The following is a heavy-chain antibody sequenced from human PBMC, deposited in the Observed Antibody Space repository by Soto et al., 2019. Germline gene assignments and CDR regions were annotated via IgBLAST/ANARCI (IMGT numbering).Heavy chain of an antibody. CDR3: AKDMSDSSGYYLGYNAFDI. J-gene: IGHJ3*02. CDR1: GFTFSSYA. V-gene: IGHV3-23*01. Sequence: GGSLRLSCAASGFTFSSYAMSWVRQAPGKGLEWVSAISGSGDSTYYADSVKGRFTISRDNSKNALYLQMNSLRAEDTALYYCAKDMSDSSGYYLGYNAFDIWGQGTMVTVSS. D-gene: IGHD3-22*01. CDR2: ISGSGDST.